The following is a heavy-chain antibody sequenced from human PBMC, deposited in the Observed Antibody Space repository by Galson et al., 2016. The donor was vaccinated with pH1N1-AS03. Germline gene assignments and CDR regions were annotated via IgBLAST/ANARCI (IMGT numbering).Heavy chain of an antibody. CDR1: QFFVGGFW. Sequence: SLRLSCAVSQFFVGGFWMHWVRRVPGKGLVWVSRINGDGTIANYAGSVAGRFTVSRDNARNTLFLQMDRLTGDDTGVYYCAIADYGSGRILDYWGQGTLVTVSS. CDR2: INGDGTIA. D-gene: IGHD3-10*01. V-gene: IGHV3-74*01. J-gene: IGHJ4*02. CDR3: AIADYGSGRILDY.